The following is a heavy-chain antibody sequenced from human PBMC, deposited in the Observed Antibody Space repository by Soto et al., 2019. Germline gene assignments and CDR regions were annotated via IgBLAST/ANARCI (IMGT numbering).Heavy chain of an antibody. D-gene: IGHD3-22*01. Sequence: QVQLQESGPGLVKPSQTLSLTCTVSGGSISSGGYYWSWIRQHPGKGLEWIGYIYYSGSTYYNPSLKSRVTISVDTSKNQCSLKLSSVTAADTAVYYCARVKYYDSSGYYTRPYYFDYWGQGTLVTVSS. V-gene: IGHV4-31*03. J-gene: IGHJ4*02. CDR3: ARVKYYDSSGYYTRPYYFDY. CDR1: GGSISSGGYY. CDR2: IYYSGST.